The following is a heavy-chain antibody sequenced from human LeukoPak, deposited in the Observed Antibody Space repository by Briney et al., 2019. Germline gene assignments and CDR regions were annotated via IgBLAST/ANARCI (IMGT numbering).Heavy chain of an antibody. CDR2: INPSGGST. CDR3: ARDASGGSGSYFRVWFDP. J-gene: IGHJ5*02. CDR1: GYTFTSYY. Sequence: GASVKVSFTSSGYTFTSYYMHWVRQAPGQGLEWMGIINPSGGSTSYAQKFQGRATMTRDTSTSTVYMELSSLRSEDTAVYYCARDASGGSGSYFRVWFDPWGQGTLVTVSS. D-gene: IGHD3-10*01. V-gene: IGHV1-46*01.